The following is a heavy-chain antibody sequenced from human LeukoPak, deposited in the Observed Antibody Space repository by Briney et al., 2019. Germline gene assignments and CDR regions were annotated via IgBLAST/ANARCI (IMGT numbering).Heavy chain of an antibody. V-gene: IGHV3-48*03. D-gene: IGHD3-3*01. CDR2: IRSGGSTK. J-gene: IGHJ4*02. Sequence: GGSLRLSCAASGFTFSSYDMHWVRQAPGKGLEWVSYIRSGGSTKYYADSVKGRFTISRDNAKNSLSLQMNSLRAEDTDVYDCARAVPIFGWVMRRGGSPLDYWGQGALVTVSS. CDR1: GFTFSSYD. CDR3: ARAVPIFGWVMRRGGSPLDY.